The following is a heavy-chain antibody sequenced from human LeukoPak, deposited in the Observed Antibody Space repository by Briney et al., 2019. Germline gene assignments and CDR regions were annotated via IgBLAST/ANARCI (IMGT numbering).Heavy chain of an antibody. Sequence: GGSLRLSCAASGFTFSKYAMTWVRQAPGKGLEWVSAISSSGGSTYYADSVKGRFTISRDNSKSTLYLQMNSLRAEDTAVYYCAKDPRRNYYDSSGYLVYWGQGTLVTVSS. CDR2: ISSSGGST. D-gene: IGHD3-22*01. J-gene: IGHJ4*02. V-gene: IGHV3-23*01. CDR1: GFTFSKYA. CDR3: AKDPRRNYYDSSGYLVY.